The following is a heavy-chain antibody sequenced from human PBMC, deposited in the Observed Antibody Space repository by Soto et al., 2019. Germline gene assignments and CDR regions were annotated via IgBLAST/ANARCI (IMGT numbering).Heavy chain of an antibody. V-gene: IGHV3-7*01. CDR2: IKQDGSEK. CDR1: GFTFSSYW. Sequence: GRSLRLSCAASGFTFSSYWMSWVRQAPGKGLEWVANIKQDGSEKYYVDSVKGRFTTSRDNAKNSLYLQMNSLRAEDTAVYYCARDYYDSSGYYTGAFDIWGQGTMVTVSS. D-gene: IGHD3-22*01. J-gene: IGHJ3*02. CDR3: ARDYYDSSGYYTGAFDI.